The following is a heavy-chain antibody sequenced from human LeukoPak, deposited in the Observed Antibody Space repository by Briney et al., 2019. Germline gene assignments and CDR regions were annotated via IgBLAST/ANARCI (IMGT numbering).Heavy chain of an antibody. CDR3: ARGPSGSDY. CDR1: GYTFTGYY. J-gene: IGHJ4*02. Sequence: ASVKVSCKASGYTFTGYYLHWVRQDPGQGLEWMGRINPSSGGTNYAQKFQGRVTMTRDTSINTAYLDLSSLRSDDTAVYYCARGPSGSDYWGQGTLVIVSS. D-gene: IGHD3-10*01. V-gene: IGHV1-2*06. CDR2: INPSSGGT.